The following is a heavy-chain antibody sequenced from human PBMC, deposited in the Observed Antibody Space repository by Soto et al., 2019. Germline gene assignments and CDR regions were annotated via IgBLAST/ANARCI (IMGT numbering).Heavy chain of an antibody. CDR3: ARGSGWYPFDY. V-gene: IGHV4-34*01. CDR1: GVSFSGYY. Sequence: ETLSLTCAVYGVSFSGYYWSWIRQPPGKGLEWIGEINHSGSTNYNPSLKSRVTISVDTSKNQFSLKLSSVTAADTAVYYCARGSGWYPFDYWGQGTLVTVSS. CDR2: INHSGST. D-gene: IGHD6-19*01. J-gene: IGHJ4*02.